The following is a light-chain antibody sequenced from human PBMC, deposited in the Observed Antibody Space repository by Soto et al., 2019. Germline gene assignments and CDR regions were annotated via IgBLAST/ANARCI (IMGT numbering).Light chain of an antibody. CDR2: AAC. V-gene: IGKV1-39*01. CDR3: PQSYSTPET. Sequence: DIQMTQSPSSLSASVGDRVTITCRASQSISSYLNWYQQKPGKAPKLLIYAACSLQSGVPLRFSGSGSGTDFTLTIISLQPEDFATYYCPQSYSTPETFGQGTKVEIK. J-gene: IGKJ1*01. CDR1: QSISSY.